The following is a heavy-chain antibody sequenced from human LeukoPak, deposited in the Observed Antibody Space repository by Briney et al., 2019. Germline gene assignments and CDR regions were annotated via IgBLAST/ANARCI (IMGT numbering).Heavy chain of an antibody. V-gene: IGHV5-51*01. Sequence: GEYLKISCKASGYSFTNYWIAWVRQMPGKGLEWMGIIYPGDSDTRYGPSFQGQVTISADRSISTGYLQWSSLKASDTAMYYCARRSGGNSGDSCDIWGPGTLVTVSS. CDR3: ARRSGGNSGDSCDI. J-gene: IGHJ3*02. CDR1: GYSFTNYW. CDR2: IYPGDSDT. D-gene: IGHD4-23*01.